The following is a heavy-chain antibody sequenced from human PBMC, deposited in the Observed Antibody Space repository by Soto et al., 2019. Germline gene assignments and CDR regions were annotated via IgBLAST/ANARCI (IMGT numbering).Heavy chain of an antibody. CDR3: AKDMYSSRWYGFKGSFDY. CDR2: ISWNSVSI. D-gene: IGHD6-13*01. CDR1: GFTFDDYS. Sequence: GGSLRLSCAASGFTFDDYSIHWVRQAPWKGLEWVSGISWNSVSIGYADSVKGRFTISRDNAKNSLYLQMNSLRAEDTALYYCAKDMYSSRWYGFKGSFDYCGQGTLVTVSS. J-gene: IGHJ4*02. V-gene: IGHV3-9*01.